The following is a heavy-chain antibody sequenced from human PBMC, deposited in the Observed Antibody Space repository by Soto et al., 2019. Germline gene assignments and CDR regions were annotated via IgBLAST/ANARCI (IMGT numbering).Heavy chain of an antibody. Sequence: QVQLVESGGGVVQPGRSLRLSCAASGFTFSSYGMHWVRQAPGKGLEWVAVISYDGSKKYYADSVKGRFTISRDNSKNTLYLQRNSLRAEDTAVYYCAKETYSGPLDYWGQGTLVTVSS. V-gene: IGHV3-30*18. CDR3: AKETYSGPLDY. D-gene: IGHD2-15*01. CDR2: ISYDGSKK. CDR1: GFTFSSYG. J-gene: IGHJ4*02.